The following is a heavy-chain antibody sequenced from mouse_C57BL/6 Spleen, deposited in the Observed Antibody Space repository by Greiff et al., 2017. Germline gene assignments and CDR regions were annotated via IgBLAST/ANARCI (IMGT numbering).Heavy chain of an antibody. V-gene: IGHV1-82*01. D-gene: IGHD3-1*01. CDR3: AAGATVDY. Sequence: VQLQQSGPELVKPGASVKISCKASGYAFSSSWMNWVKQRPGKGLEWIGRIYPGDGVTNYNGKFKGKATLTADKSSSTASMQLSSLTSEGSAVYFCAAGATVDYWGQGTTVTVAS. CDR1: GYAFSSSW. J-gene: IGHJ4*01. CDR2: IYPGDGVT.